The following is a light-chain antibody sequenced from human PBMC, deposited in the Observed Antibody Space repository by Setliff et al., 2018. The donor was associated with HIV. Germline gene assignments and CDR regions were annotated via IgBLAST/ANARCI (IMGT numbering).Light chain of an antibody. CDR3: NSYAGSNKWV. CDR1: SSDVGGYNY. CDR2: EVS. Sequence: QSVLTQPPSASGSPGQSVTISCTGTSSDVGGYNYVSWYQHHPGKAPKLMIYEVSKRPSGVPDRFSGSKSGSTASLTVSGLQAADEADHYCNSYAGSNKWVFGGGTKVTV. J-gene: IGLJ3*02. V-gene: IGLV2-8*01.